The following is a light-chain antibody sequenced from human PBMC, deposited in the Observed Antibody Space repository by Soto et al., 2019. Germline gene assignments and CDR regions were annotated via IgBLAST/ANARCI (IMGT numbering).Light chain of an antibody. J-gene: IGLJ2*01. CDR3: FLSYNAARV. V-gene: IGLV7-46*01. CDR2: DTS. Sequence: QAVVTQEPSLTVSPGGTVTLTCGSSTGAVTSNHHPYWFQQKAGQAPRTLIYDTSNKHSWTPARFSGSLLGDKAALTLSGAQPEEEAQYYCFLSYNAARVFGGGTKVTVL. CDR1: TGAVTSNHH.